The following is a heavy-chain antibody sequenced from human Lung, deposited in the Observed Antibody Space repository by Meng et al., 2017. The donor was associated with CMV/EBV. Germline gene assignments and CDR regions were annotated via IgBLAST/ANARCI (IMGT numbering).Heavy chain of an antibody. CDR2: ISYDGGNE. D-gene: IGHD5-24*01. V-gene: IGHV3-30*18. J-gene: IGHJ4*02. CDR3: AKGSRWLPTDY. Sequence: SCAASGFTFGSYGFHGVRQAPGKGLEWVAIISYDGGNEYYADSVKGRFTISRDKSKNTLYLQMNSLRADDTAVYYCAKGSRWLPTDYWGQGTLVTVSS. CDR1: GFTFGSYG.